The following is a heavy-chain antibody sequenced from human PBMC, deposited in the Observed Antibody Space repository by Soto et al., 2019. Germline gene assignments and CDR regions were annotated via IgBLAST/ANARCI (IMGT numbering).Heavy chain of an antibody. J-gene: IGHJ6*03. V-gene: IGHV3-21*01. CDR1: GFTFSSYS. Sequence: EVQLVESGGGLVKPGGSLRLSCAASGFTFSSYSMNWVRQAPGKGLEWVSSISSSSSYIYYADSVKGRFTISRDNAKNSLYLQMNSLRAEDTAVYYCAREGGGWSDFGYYYYMDVWGKGTTVTVSS. D-gene: IGHD3-3*01. CDR3: AREGGGWSDFGYYYYMDV. CDR2: ISSSSSYI.